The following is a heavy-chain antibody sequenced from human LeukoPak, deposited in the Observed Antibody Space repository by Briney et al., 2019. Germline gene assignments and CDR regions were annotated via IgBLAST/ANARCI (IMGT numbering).Heavy chain of an antibody. J-gene: IGHJ4*02. V-gene: IGHV1-24*01. CDR1: GYTLTQLS. D-gene: IGHD3-9*01. CDR2: FDPEDGET. CDR3: ATEVHIFTGYSFDY. Sequence: ASVKVSCKVSGYTLTQLSIHWVRQAPGKGLEWMGGFDPEDGETIYAQKFQGRVTMTEDTSTDTAYMELSSLRSEDTAVYYWATEVHIFTGYSFDYWGQGTLGTVSS.